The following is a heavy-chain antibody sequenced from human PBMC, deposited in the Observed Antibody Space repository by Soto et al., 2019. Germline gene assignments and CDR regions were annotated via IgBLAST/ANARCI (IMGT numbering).Heavy chain of an antibody. CDR2: INPSVSST. CDR3: AKGGERDHYYYYYMDV. D-gene: IGHD3-16*01. J-gene: IGHJ6*03. V-gene: IGHV1-46*03. Sequence: GASVKVSCKASGYNFINYYIHWVRQAPGQGLEWMGVINPSVSSTTYAQNFQGRVTVTRDTSSSTVYMELSSLGSEDTAVYYCAKGGERDHYYYYYMDVWGKGTTVTVSS. CDR1: GYNFINYY.